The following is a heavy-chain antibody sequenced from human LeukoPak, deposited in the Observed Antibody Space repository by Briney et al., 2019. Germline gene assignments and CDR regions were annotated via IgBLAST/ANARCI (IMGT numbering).Heavy chain of an antibody. CDR1: GFTFSSYG. Sequence: GRSLRLSCAASGFTFSSYGMHWVRQAPGKGLEWVAVIWYDGSNKYYADSVKGRFTISRDNSKNTLYLQMNSLRAEDTAVYYCVRGILEKNSVAIDLWGQGTMVTVS. CDR2: IWYDGSNK. J-gene: IGHJ3*01. V-gene: IGHV3-33*01. CDR3: VRGILEKNSVAIDL. D-gene: IGHD1-1*01.